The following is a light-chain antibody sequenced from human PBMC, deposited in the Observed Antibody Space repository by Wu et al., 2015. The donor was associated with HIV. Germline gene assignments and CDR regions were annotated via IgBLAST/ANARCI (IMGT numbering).Light chain of an antibody. CDR2: GAS. Sequence: EIVMTQSPATLSVSPGERATLSCRASQSVSSNLAWYQQKPGQAPRLLIYGASTRATGIPARFSGSGSGTEFTLTISSLQSEDFAVYYCQDRSNSWTFGQGPTVEIK. J-gene: IGKJ1*01. CDR1: QSVSSN. CDR3: QDRSNSWT. V-gene: IGKV3D-15*01.